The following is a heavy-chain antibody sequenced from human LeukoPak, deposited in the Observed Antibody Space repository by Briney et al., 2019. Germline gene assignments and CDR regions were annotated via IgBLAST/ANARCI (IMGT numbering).Heavy chain of an antibody. CDR2: IYYSGST. J-gene: IGHJ6*02. CDR1: GDSITSSPYW. V-gene: IGHV4-61*05. D-gene: IGHD4-17*01. Sequence: SETLSLTCTVSGDSITSSPYWWGWIRQPPGTGLEWIGYIYYSGSTNYNPSLKSRVTISVDTSKNQFSLKLSSVTAADTAVYYCATSTTVSRWGYYGMDVWGQGTTVTVSS. CDR3: ATSTTVSRWGYYGMDV.